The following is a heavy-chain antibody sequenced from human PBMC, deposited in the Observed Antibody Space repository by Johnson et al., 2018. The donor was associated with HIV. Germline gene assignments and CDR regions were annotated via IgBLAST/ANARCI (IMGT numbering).Heavy chain of an antibody. CDR3: AKGEAQEGWIQLGSYAFDI. D-gene: IGHD5-12*01. CDR2: ISYDGSNK. CDR1: GFTFSSYG. Sequence: QVQLVESGGGVVQPGRSLRLSCAASGFTFSSYGMHWVRQAPGKGLECVAVISYDGSNKYYADSVKGRFTISRDNSKNTLYLQMSSLRAEDTAVYYCAKGEAQEGWIQLGSYAFDIWGQGTMVTVSS. J-gene: IGHJ3*02. V-gene: IGHV3-30*18.